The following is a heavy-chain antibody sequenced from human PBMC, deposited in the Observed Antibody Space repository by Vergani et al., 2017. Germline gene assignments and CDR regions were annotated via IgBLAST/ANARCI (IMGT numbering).Heavy chain of an antibody. CDR3: ASNIRYPNQNDY. CDR1: GGTFSSYA. Sequence: QVQLVQSGAEVKKPGSSVKVSCKASGGTFSSYAISWVRQAPGQGLEWMGGIIPIFGTANNAQNFQGRVTITADESTSTAYMELSSLRSEDTAVYYCASNIRYPNQNDYWGQGTLVTVSS. J-gene: IGHJ4*02. CDR2: IIPIFGTA. V-gene: IGHV1-69*12. D-gene: IGHD3-9*01.